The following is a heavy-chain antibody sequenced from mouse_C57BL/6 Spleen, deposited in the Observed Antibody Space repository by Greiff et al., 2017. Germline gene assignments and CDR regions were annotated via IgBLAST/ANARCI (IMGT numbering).Heavy chain of an antibody. J-gene: IGHJ4*01. D-gene: IGHD3-2*02. CDR3: ARQLRLQGNAMDY. Sequence: QVQLQQPGAELVKPGASVKLSCKASGYTFTSYWMQWVKQRPGQGLEWIGEIDPSDSYINYNQKFKGKATLTVDTSSSTAYMQLSSLTSEDSAVYYSARQLRLQGNAMDYWGQGTSVTVSS. CDR1: GYTFTSYW. CDR2: IDPSDSYI. V-gene: IGHV1-50*01.